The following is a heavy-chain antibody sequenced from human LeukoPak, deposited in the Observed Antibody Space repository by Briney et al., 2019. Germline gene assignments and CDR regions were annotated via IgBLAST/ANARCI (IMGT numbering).Heavy chain of an antibody. CDR3: ARDNRDYYDSSGYYTLGD. CDR1: GGFISSGGYY. D-gene: IGHD3-22*01. Sequence: SETLSLTCTVSGGFISSGGYYWSWIRQHPGKGLEWIGYIYYSGSTYYNPSLKSRVTISVDTSKNQFSLKLSSVTAADTAVYYCARDNRDYYDSSGYYTLGDWGQGTLVTVSS. V-gene: IGHV4-31*03. CDR2: IYYSGST. J-gene: IGHJ4*02.